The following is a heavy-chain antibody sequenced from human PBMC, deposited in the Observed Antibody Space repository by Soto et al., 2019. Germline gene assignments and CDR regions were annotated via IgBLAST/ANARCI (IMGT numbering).Heavy chain of an antibody. Sequence: QVQLVESGGGVVQPGRSLRLSCAASGFTFSSYGMHWVRQAPGKGLEWVAVISYDGSNKYYADSVKGRFTISRDNSKNTLYLQMNSLRAEDTAVYYCAKDGTDCISTSCYPGDYYYYGMDVWGQGTTVTVSS. D-gene: IGHD2-2*01. CDR3: AKDGTDCISTSCYPGDYYYYGMDV. J-gene: IGHJ6*02. V-gene: IGHV3-30*18. CDR2: ISYDGSNK. CDR1: GFTFSSYG.